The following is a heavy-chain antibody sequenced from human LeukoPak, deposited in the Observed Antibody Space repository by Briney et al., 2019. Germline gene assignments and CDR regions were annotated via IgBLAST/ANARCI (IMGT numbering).Heavy chain of an antibody. CDR1: GYTFSSYD. Sequence: ASVKVSCKASGYTFSSYDINWVRQAAGQGLEWMGWMNPNSGSTGYAQKSRGRVIMTRDTSITTAFMELSSLTSDDTAIYYCARVKRFPTVWFDPWGQGTLVSVSS. V-gene: IGHV1-8*01. CDR2: MNPNSGST. J-gene: IGHJ5*02. CDR3: ARVKRFPTVWFDP. D-gene: IGHD3-10*01.